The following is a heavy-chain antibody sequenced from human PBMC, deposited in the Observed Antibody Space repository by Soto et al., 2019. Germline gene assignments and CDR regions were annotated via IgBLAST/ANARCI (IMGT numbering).Heavy chain of an antibody. J-gene: IGHJ3*02. CDR1: GGSFSGYY. CDR2: INHSGST. D-gene: IGHD3-22*01. CDR3: ATSRGYYYDSSGFPMAFDI. Sequence: SETLSLTCAVYGGSFSGYYWSWIRQPPGKGLEWIGEINHSGSTNYNPSLKSRVTMSVDASKNQFSLKLSSVTAADTAVYYCATSRGYYYDSSGFPMAFDIWGQGTMVTVSS. V-gene: IGHV4-34*01.